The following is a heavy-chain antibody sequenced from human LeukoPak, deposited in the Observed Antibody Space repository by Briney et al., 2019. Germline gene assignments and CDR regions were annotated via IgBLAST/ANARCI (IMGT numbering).Heavy chain of an antibody. CDR3: ARVPKTYYYDSSGEDDAFDI. CDR2: INHSGST. Sequence: SETLSLTCAVYGGSFSGYYWSWIRQPPGKGLEWIGEINHSGSTNYNPSLKSRVTISVDTSKNQFSLKLSSVTAADTAVYYRARVPKTYYYDSSGEDDAFDIWGQGTMVTVSS. D-gene: IGHD3-22*01. CDR1: GGSFSGYY. J-gene: IGHJ3*02. V-gene: IGHV4-34*01.